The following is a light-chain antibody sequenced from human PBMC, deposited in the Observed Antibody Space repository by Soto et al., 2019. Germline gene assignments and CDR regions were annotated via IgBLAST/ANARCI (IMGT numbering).Light chain of an antibody. Sequence: AIPMTQSPSSLSASVGDRVTITCRASQGIRNDLGWYQLKPGKAPKLLMYAASSLQSGVPSRFSGSGSGTDFTLTVSSLQPEDFATYYCLQDYNYPVTFGQGTKVEIK. CDR1: QGIRND. CDR3: LQDYNYPVT. J-gene: IGKJ1*01. V-gene: IGKV1-6*01. CDR2: AAS.